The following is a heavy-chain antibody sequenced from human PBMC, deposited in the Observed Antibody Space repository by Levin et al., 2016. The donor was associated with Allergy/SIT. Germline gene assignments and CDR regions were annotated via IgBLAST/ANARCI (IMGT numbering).Heavy chain of an antibody. Sequence: GSLRLSCTVSRGSINNYYWSWIRQSPGRGLEWIGNIYYTGKTDYNPSLKSRLTISVHSPNQFSLTLNSVSAADTAVYYCARADGYHQSSGYFPYYFDYWGPGTQVTVSS. V-gene: IGHV4-59*01. CDR2: IYYTGKT. J-gene: IGHJ4*02. D-gene: IGHD3-22*01. CDR3: ARADGYHQSSGYFPYYFDY. CDR1: RGSINNYY.